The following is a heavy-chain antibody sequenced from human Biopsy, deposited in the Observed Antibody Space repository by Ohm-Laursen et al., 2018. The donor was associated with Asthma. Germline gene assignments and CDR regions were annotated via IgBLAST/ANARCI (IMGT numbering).Heavy chain of an antibody. V-gene: IGHV4-59*01. Sequence: SETLSLTCTVSGGSISSDYWSWIRQPPGKGLEWIGHIYYSGTTKYHPSLKSRVPISVDTSKNQFSLKLRSVTAADAGVYYCGRSIAKETGLIDHFDYWGQRTLVTVSS. CDR1: GGSISSDY. CDR2: IYYSGTT. D-gene: IGHD2-21*01. CDR3: GRSIAKETGLIDHFDY. J-gene: IGHJ4*02.